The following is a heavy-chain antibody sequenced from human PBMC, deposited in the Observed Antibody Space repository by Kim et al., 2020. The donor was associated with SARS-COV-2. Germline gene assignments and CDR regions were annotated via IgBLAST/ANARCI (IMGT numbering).Heavy chain of an antibody. V-gene: IGHV3-48*04. D-gene: IGHD3-22*01. J-gene: IGHJ6*03. CDR1: GFAFNTYS. CDR2: ITSSGSTI. Sequence: GGSLRLSCAASGFAFNTYSMNWVRQAPGKGLEWVSYITSSGSTIYYADSVKGRFTISRDNTKNSLYLQMNSLRAEDTAMYYCASDWWYDYDSSYMGFWG. CDR3: ASDWWYDYDSSYMGF.